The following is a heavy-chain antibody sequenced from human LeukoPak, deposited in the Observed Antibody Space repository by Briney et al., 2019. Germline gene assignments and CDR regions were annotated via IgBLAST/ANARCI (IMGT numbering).Heavy chain of an antibody. Sequence: GGSLRLSCAASGFAFSSYAMHWVRQAPGKGLEYVSAISSNGGSTYYANSVKGRFTISRDNSKNTLYLQMSSLRAEDMAVYYCACDREDYYGTGSYYWRDYWGQGALVTVSS. CDR2: ISSNGGST. CDR3: ACDREDYYGTGSYYWRDY. CDR1: GFAFSSYA. D-gene: IGHD3-10*01. J-gene: IGHJ4*02. V-gene: IGHV3-64*01.